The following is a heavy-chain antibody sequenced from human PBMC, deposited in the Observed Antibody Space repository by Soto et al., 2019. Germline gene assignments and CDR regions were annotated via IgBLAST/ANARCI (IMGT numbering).Heavy chain of an antibody. CDR2: IKQDGSEK. CDR1: GFTFSSYW. J-gene: IGHJ6*02. V-gene: IGHV3-7*03. CDR3: ARDRAYYYGSGSYPIYYYYGMDV. D-gene: IGHD3-10*01. Sequence: EVQLVESGGGLVQPGGSLRLSCAASGFTFSSYWMSWVRQAPGKGLEWVANIKQDGSEKYYVDSVKGRFTISRDNAKNSLYLQMNSLRAEDTAVYYCARDRAYYYGSGSYPIYYYYGMDVWGQGTTVTVSS.